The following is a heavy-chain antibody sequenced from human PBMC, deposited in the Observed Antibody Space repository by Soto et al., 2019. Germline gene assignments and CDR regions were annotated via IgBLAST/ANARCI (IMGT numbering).Heavy chain of an antibody. CDR3: ARGWDLGP. V-gene: IGHV1-18*01. CDR2: ISTSSGET. J-gene: IGHJ4*02. Sequence: QVQLVQSGADVKQPGASVKVSCKASGYTFNTYGISWVRQAPGQGLEWMGWISTSSGETNYTQNLQDRVILTTDTSTSTAYMELRGLTSDDTAVYYCARGWDLGPWGQGTVVTVSS. CDR1: GYTFNTYG. D-gene: IGHD1-26*01.